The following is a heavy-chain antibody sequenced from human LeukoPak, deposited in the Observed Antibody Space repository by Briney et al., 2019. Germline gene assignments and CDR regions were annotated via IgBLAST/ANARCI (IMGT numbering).Heavy chain of an antibody. D-gene: IGHD3-16*02. Sequence: VASVKVSCKVSGYTLTELSMHWVRQAPGRGLEWMGGFDPEDGETIYAQKFQGRVTMTEDTSTDTAYVELSSLRSEDTAVYYCATTRPRTYYDYVWGSYRQPSFDYWGQGTLVTVSS. V-gene: IGHV1-24*01. J-gene: IGHJ4*02. CDR3: ATTRPRTYYDYVWGSYRQPSFDY. CDR1: GYTLTELS. CDR2: FDPEDGET.